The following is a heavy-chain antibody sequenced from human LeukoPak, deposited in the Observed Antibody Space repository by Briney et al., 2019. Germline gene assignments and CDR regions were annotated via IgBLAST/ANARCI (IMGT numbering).Heavy chain of an antibody. D-gene: IGHD2-15*01. Sequence: GASVKVSCKASGGTFSSYAISWVRQAPGQGLEWMGRIIPILGIANYAQKFQGRVTITADKSTSTAYMELSSLRSEDTAVYYCARRFVVVAANYYYYYGMDVWGQGTTVTVSS. V-gene: IGHV1-69*04. CDR2: IIPILGIA. CDR1: GGTFSSYA. CDR3: ARRFVVVAANYYYYYGMDV. J-gene: IGHJ6*02.